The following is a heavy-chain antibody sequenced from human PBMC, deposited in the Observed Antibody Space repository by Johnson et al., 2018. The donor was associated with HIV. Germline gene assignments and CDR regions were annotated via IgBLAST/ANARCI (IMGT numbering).Heavy chain of an antibody. Sequence: EVQLMESGGGVVQPGGSLRLSCAASGFTFSNYAMSWVRQAPGRGLEWVSGITWNGGSTGYADSVKGRFTLSRDNANNSLYLQINSLTAEDTALYHCAKDRGTGIARDAFDMWGQGTMVTVSS. V-gene: IGHV3-20*01. J-gene: IGHJ3*02. CDR1: GFTFSNYA. CDR3: AKDRGTGIARDAFDM. D-gene: IGHD6-13*01. CDR2: ITWNGGST.